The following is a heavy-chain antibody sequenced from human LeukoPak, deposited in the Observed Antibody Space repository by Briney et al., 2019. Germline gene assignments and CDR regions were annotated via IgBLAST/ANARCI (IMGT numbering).Heavy chain of an antibody. CDR2: ISSSAFGT. Sequence: GGSLRLSCATSGFTVSSNYMSWVRQAPGKGLEWVSTISSSAFGTYYADSVRGRFTISRDNSKNTLYLQMNSLRAEDTAVYYCSKGDHQAGSYSSWDSWGQGTLVTVSS. J-gene: IGHJ4*02. V-gene: IGHV3-23*01. D-gene: IGHD1-26*01. CDR1: GFTVSSNY. CDR3: SKGDHQAGSYSSWDS.